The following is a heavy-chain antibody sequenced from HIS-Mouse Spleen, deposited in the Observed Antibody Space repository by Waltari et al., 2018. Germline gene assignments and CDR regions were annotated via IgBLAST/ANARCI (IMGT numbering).Heavy chain of an antibody. CDR3: AKDSSGQHAFDI. J-gene: IGHJ3*02. Sequence: EVQLVESGGGLVQPGRSLRLSCAASGFTFDDYAMPWVRQAPGKGLEWVSGISWNSGSIGYADSVKGRFTISRDNAKNSLYLQMNSLRAEDTALYYCAKDSSGQHAFDIWGQGTMVTVSS. CDR2: ISWNSGSI. V-gene: IGHV3-9*01. D-gene: IGHD3-3*01. CDR1: GFTFDDYA.